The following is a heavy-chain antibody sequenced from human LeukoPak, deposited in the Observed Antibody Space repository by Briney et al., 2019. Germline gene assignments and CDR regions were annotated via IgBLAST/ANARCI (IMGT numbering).Heavy chain of an antibody. CDR2: ISSSGSTK. D-gene: IGHD2/OR15-2a*01. Sequence: GGPLRLSCGASGITFSSYSMNWVRQAPGKGLEWVSYISSSGSTKYYADSVKGRFTISRDNARNSLYLQMSSLRAEDTAEYICARGGLSIMGYWGQGTLVTVSS. CDR1: GITFSSYS. V-gene: IGHV3-48*01. J-gene: IGHJ4*02. CDR3: ARGGLSIMGY.